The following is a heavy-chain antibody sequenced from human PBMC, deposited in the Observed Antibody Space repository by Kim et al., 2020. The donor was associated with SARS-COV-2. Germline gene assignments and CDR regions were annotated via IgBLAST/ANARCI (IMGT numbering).Heavy chain of an antibody. V-gene: IGHV3-21*01. Sequence: VKGRFTISRDNAKNSLYLRMNSLRAEDTAVYYCATDFGYSSGWYISHFDYWGQGTLVTVSS. CDR3: ATDFGYSSGWYISHFDY. D-gene: IGHD6-19*01. J-gene: IGHJ4*02.